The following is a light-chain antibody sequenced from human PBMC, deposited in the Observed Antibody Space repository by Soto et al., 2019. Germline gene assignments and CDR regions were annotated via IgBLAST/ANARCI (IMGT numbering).Light chain of an antibody. CDR3: QQGDSFPIA. CDR1: QGISNW. CDR2: AAS. V-gene: IGKV1-12*01. Sequence: DIQMTQSPSSVSASVGDTVTITCRASQGISNWLAWYQQKPGKAPNLLIYAASLLQSGVPPRFSGSGSRTDFTLTISSLQPEDFATYYCQQGDSFPIAFGQGTRLEIK. J-gene: IGKJ5*01.